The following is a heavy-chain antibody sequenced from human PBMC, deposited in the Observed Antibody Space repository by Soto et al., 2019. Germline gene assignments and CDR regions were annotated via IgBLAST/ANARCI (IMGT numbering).Heavy chain of an antibody. CDR2: ISSSSSYI. V-gene: IGHV3-21*01. J-gene: IGHJ6*04. CDR1: GFTFSSYS. CDR3: AIVTSPFLTGNEKDIKDV. Sequence: GGSLRLSCAASGFTFSSYSMNWVRQAPGKGLEWVSSISSSSSYIYYADSVKGRFTISRDNAKNSLYLQMNSLRAEDTAVYYCAIVTSPFLTGNEKDIKDVWGKGTTVTVSS. D-gene: IGHD3-9*01.